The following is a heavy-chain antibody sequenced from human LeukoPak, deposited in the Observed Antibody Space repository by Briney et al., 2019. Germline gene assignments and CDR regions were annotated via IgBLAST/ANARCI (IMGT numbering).Heavy chain of an antibody. J-gene: IGHJ4*02. V-gene: IGHV4-34*01. CDR1: GGSFSGYY. D-gene: IGHD3-22*01. Sequence: SETLSLTCAVYGGSFSGYYWSWLRQPPGKGLEGIVEINHSGSTNYNPSLKSRVTISVDTSKNQFSLKLSFVTAADTAVYYCARGPPLNPGDFDSSGYYYFDYWGQGTLVTVSS. CDR3: ARGPPLNPGDFDSSGYYYFDY. CDR2: INHSGST.